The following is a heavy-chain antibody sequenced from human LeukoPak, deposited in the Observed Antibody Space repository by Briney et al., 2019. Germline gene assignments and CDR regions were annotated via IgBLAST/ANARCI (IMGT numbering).Heavy chain of an antibody. V-gene: IGHV4-34*01. CDR1: GGSFSGYY. D-gene: IGHD3-16*01. CDR2: INHSGST. J-gene: IGHJ6*03. CDR3: ARQEGGYYYYYMDV. Sequence: SETLSLTCAVYGGSFSGYYWSWIRQPPGKGLEWIGEINHSGSTNYNPSLKSRVAISVDTSKNQFSLKLSSVTAADTAVYYCARQEGGYYYYYMDVWGKGTTVTISS.